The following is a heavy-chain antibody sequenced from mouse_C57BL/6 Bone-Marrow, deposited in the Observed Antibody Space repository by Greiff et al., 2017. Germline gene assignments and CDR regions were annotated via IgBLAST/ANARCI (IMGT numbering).Heavy chain of an antibody. V-gene: IGHV1-55*01. CDR2: IYPGSGST. Sequence: VQLQQPGAELVKPGASVKMSCKASGYTFTSYWITWVKQRPGQGLEWIGDIYPGSGSTNYNEKFKSKATLTVDTSSSTAYMQLSSQTSEDSAVYYCARLDYGSSYELAYWGRGTLVTDSA. J-gene: IGHJ3*01. CDR1: GYTFTSYW. D-gene: IGHD1-1*01. CDR3: ARLDYGSSYELAY.